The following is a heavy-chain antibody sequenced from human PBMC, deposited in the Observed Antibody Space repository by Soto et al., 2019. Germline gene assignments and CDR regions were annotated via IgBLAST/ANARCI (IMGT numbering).Heavy chain of an antibody. J-gene: IGHJ3*02. Sequence: EVQLVESGGGLVQPGGSLRLSCAASGFRFSSYWMSWARQAPGKQLEWVANIESDRSQKYYADSLKGRFTISRDNAKNSLYLQMDSLRAEDTAVYYCARPPGWRDAFDIWGQGTLVTVSS. V-gene: IGHV3-7*01. CDR2: IESDRSQK. CDR3: ARPPGWRDAFDI. D-gene: IGHD2-15*01. CDR1: GFRFSSYW.